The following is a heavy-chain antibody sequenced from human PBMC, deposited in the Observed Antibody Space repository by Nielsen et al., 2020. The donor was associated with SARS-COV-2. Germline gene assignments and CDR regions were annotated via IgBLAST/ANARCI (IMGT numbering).Heavy chain of an antibody. V-gene: IGHV4-4*02. CDR2: IYHRGST. J-gene: IGHJ4*02. CDR3: ARDCSCGLGSSPSYYFDY. D-gene: IGHD7-27*01. CDR1: GGSISSNNW. Sequence: SDTLSLTCTVSGGSISSNNWWSWVRQPPGKGLEWIGEIYHRGSTNYSPSLKTRVTISVDKSKNQFSLELRSVTAADTAVYYCARDCSCGLGSSPSYYFDYWGQGTLVTVSS.